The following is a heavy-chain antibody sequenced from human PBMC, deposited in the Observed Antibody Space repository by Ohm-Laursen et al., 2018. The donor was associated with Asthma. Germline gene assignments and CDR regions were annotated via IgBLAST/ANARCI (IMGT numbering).Heavy chain of an antibody. CDR2: ISYDGRNK. D-gene: IGHD1-26*01. J-gene: IGHJ6*02. CDR1: GFTFSSYA. V-gene: IGHV3-30*18. CDR3: AKALVGAPLYYHYYGMDV. Sequence: SLRLSCSASGFTFSSYAMSWVRQAPGKGLEWVAVISYDGRNKYYADSVKGRFTISRDNSKNTLYLQMNSLRDEDTALYYCAKALVGAPLYYHYYGMDVWGQGTTVTVSS.